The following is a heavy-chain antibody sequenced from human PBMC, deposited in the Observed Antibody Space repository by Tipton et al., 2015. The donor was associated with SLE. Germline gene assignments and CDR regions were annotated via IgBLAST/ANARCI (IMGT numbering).Heavy chain of an antibody. D-gene: IGHD3-10*01. J-gene: IGHJ3*02. CDR1: GGSFSSHY. CDR2: IYVAGNT. CDR3: ARNPITMVRGVIPGVFDI. V-gene: IGHV4-4*08. Sequence: TLSLTCTVSGGSFSSHYWTWIRQSPGMGLEWIASIYVAGNTNYNPSLKSRITISVDTSKNHFSMKLTSVTAADTAVYYCARNPITMVRGVIPGVFDIWGQGTMVTVSS.